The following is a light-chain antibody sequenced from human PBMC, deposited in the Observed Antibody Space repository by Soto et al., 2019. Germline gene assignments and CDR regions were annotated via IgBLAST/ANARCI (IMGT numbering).Light chain of an antibody. V-gene: IGKV1-27*01. CDR3: HKYNTAPIFT. CDR2: AAS. Sequence: DIQMTQSPSSLSASVGDRVTITCRASQGISNFLAWYQQKPGKVPKLLIFAASTLQSGVPSRFSGSGSGTDFSPTISSPQPEDVASYYCHKYNTAPIFTFGPGTKVDIK. CDR1: QGISNF. J-gene: IGKJ3*01.